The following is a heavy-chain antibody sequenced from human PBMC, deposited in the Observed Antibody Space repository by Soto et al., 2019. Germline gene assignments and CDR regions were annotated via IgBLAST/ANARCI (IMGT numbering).Heavy chain of an antibody. D-gene: IGHD1-20*01. Sequence: GGSLRLSCAASGFTFSNAWMSWVRQAPGKGLEWVGRIKSKTDGGTTDYAAPVKGRFTISRDDSKNTLYLQMNSLKTEDTAVYYCTTDSSAYNWNYFDYWGQGTLVTVSS. CDR1: GFTFSNAW. CDR3: TTDSSAYNWNYFDY. CDR2: IKSKTDGGTT. V-gene: IGHV3-15*01. J-gene: IGHJ4*02.